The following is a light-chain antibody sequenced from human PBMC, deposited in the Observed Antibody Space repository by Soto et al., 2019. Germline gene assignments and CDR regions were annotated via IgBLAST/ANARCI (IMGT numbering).Light chain of an antibody. J-gene: IGKJ4*01. CDR2: GAS. CDR3: QQYGSSPPLT. V-gene: IGKV3-20*01. Sequence: EIVLTQSPGTLSLSPGERATLSCRASQSVSSSYLAWYQQKPGQAPRLLIYGASSRATGIPDRFSGSGSGTDFTHTISRLEPEDFAVDYCQQYGSSPPLTFGGGTKVEIK. CDR1: QSVSSSY.